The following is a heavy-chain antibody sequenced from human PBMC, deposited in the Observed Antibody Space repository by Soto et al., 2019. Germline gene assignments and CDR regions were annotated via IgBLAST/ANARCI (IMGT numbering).Heavy chain of an antibody. CDR2: ISAYNGNT. J-gene: IGHJ6*02. V-gene: IGHV1-18*01. CDR3: ARESLSTMPWDYYYGMDV. Sequence: QVQLVQSGAEVKKPGASVKVSCKASGYTFTSYGISWVRQAPGQGLEWMGWISAYNGNTNYAQKLQGGVTMTTDTSTSTAYMELRSLRSDDTAVYYCARESLSTMPWDYYYGMDVWGQGTTVTVSS. D-gene: IGHD2-2*01. CDR1: GYTFTSYG.